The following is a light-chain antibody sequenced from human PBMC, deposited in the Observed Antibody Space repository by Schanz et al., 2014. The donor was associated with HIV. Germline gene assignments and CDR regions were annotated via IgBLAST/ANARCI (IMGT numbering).Light chain of an antibody. CDR1: SSDVGADNS. CDR3: GSHTTTSTLV. J-gene: IGLJ2*01. Sequence: QSALTQPASVSGSPGQSITISCTGTSSDVGADNSVSWFQQQPGKAPKIMMYDVSSRPSGVSDRFSGSKSGNTASLTISGLRAEDEADYYCGSHTTTSTLVFGGGTKLTVL. V-gene: IGLV2-14*03. CDR2: DVS.